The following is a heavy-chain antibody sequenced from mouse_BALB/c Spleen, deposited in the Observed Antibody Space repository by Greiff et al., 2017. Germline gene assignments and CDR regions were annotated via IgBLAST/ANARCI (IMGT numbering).Heavy chain of an antibody. D-gene: IGHD1-2*01. V-gene: IGHV1-5*01. CDR1: GYSFTSYW. J-gene: IGHJ4*01. CDR2: IYPGNSDT. Sequence: QLQQSGTVLVRPGASVKMSCKASGYSFTSYWMHWVKQRPGQGLEWIGAIYPGNSDTSYNQKFKGKAKLTAVTSASTAYMELSSLTNEDSAVYYCTRDITTATGYYAMDYWGQGTSVTVSS. CDR3: TRDITTATGYYAMDY.